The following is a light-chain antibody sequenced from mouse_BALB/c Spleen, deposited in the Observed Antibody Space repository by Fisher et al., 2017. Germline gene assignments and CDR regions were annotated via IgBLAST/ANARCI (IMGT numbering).Light chain of an antibody. CDR1: SSVSY. V-gene: IGKV4-68*01. Sequence: IVLTQSTAIMSASPGEKVTMTCSASSSVSYMYWYQQKPRSSPKPWIYLTSNLASGVPARFSGSGSGTSYSLTISRMEAEDAATYYCQQWSSYPLTFGAGTKLELK. J-gene: IGKJ5*01. CDR2: LTS. CDR3: QQWSSYPLT.